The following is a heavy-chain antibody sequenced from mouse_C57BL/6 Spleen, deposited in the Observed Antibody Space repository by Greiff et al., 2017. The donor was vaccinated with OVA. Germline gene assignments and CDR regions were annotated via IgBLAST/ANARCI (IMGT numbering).Heavy chain of an antibody. Sequence: EVKLMESGGGLVQPGGSLKLSCAASGFTFSDYYMYWVRQTPEKRLEWVAYISNGGGSTYYPATVKGRFTITRDNAKNTLYLQMSRLKSEDTAMYYCARPDYGNYAWFAYWGQGTLVTVSA. D-gene: IGHD2-1*01. J-gene: IGHJ3*01. V-gene: IGHV5-12*01. CDR2: ISNGGGST. CDR3: ARPDYGNYAWFAY. CDR1: GFTFSDYY.